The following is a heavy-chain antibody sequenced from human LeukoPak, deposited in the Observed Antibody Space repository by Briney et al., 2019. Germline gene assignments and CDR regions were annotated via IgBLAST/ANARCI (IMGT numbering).Heavy chain of an antibody. V-gene: IGHV4-34*01. J-gene: IGHJ5*02. CDR3: ARRGLGVAYNWFDP. CDR2: INHSGST. CDR1: GGSFSGYY. D-gene: IGHD3-3*01. Sequence: SETLSLTCAVYGGSFSGYYWSWIRQPPGKGLEWIGEINHSGSTNYNPSLKSRVTISVETAKNQFSLKLSPVTAADTAVYYCARRGLGVAYNWFDPWGQGTLVTVSS.